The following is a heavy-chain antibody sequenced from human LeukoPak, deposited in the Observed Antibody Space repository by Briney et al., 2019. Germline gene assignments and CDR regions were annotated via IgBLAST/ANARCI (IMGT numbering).Heavy chain of an antibody. CDR2: IYHSGST. CDR1: GYSISSGYY. D-gene: IGHD3-22*01. J-gene: IGHJ4*02. CDR3: ARVLVYDSSGYYAHFDY. V-gene: IGHV4-38-2*02. Sequence: SETLSLTCTVSGYSISSGYYWGWIRQPPGKGLEWIGSIYHSGSTYYNPSLKSRVTISVDTSKNNFSLKLSSVTAADTAVYYCARVLVYDSSGYYAHFDYWGQGTLVTVSS.